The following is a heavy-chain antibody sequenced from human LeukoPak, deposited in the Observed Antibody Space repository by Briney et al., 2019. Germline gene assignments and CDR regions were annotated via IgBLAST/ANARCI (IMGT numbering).Heavy chain of an antibody. CDR3: ARGYDY. J-gene: IGHJ4*02. V-gene: IGHV4-39*01. Sequence: PSETLSLTCTVSGGSIIGSTSYWGWIRQPPGKGLDWIGIISYSGSTYYNPSLRSRVTISVDTSKNQFSLKLNSVTASDTAVYYCARGYDYWGQGTLVTSPS. D-gene: IGHD3-22*01. CDR1: GGSIIGSTSY. CDR2: ISYSGST.